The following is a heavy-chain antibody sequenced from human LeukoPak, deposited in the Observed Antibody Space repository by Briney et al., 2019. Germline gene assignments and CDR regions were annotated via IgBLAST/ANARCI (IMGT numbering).Heavy chain of an antibody. Sequence: GGSLRLSCAASGFTFSTYSIHWVRQAPGKGLEWVTVISADGRTQYYSDSVKGRFTISRDDAENSLYLQMNSLRVEDTAVYYCARVNWGPDYWGQGTLVTVSS. CDR3: ARVNWGPDY. CDR2: ISADGRTQ. J-gene: IGHJ4*02. D-gene: IGHD3-16*01. CDR1: GFTFSTYS. V-gene: IGHV3-30*03.